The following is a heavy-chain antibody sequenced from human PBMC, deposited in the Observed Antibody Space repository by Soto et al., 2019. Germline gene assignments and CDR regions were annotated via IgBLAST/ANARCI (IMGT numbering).Heavy chain of an antibody. CDR1: GFTFSSYW. J-gene: IGHJ5*02. CDR2: INSDGSST. CDR3: ARDLAYSRSWNWFDP. D-gene: IGHD6-13*01. V-gene: IGHV3-74*01. Sequence: GGSLRLSCAASGFTFSSYWMHWVRQAPGKGLVWVSRINSDGSSTSYADSVKGRFTISRDNAKNTLYLQMNSLRAEDTAVYYCARDLAYSRSWNWFDPWGQGTLVTVSS.